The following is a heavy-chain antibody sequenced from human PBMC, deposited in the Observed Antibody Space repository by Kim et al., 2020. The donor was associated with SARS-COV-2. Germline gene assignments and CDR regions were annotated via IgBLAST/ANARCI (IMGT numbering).Heavy chain of an antibody. D-gene: IGHD6-13*01. CDR3: ARQSIAAAGPNWFDP. Sequence: SFQGHVTISADKSISAAYLQWSSLKAADTAMYYCARQSIAAAGPNWFDPWGQGTLVTVSS. J-gene: IGHJ5*02. V-gene: IGHV5-51*01.